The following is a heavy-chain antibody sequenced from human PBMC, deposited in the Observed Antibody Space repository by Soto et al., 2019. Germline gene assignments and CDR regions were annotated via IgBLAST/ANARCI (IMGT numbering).Heavy chain of an antibody. CDR1: GGSISSYY. Sequence: QVQLQESGPGLVKPSETLSLTCTVSGGSISSYYWSWIRQPQGKGLEWIGYIYYSGRTNHNPSLKSRVTISADTSKNQFSLKLSSVTAADTAVYYCAGRYVSCFDYWGQGTLVTVSS. D-gene: IGHD2-2*01. CDR3: AGRYVSCFDY. CDR2: IYYSGRT. J-gene: IGHJ4*02. V-gene: IGHV4-59*08.